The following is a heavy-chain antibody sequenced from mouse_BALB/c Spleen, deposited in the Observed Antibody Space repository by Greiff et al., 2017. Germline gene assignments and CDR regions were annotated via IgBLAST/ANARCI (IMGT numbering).Heavy chain of an antibody. CDR1: GFSLTSYG. CDR2: IWSGGST. J-gene: IGHJ4*01. V-gene: IGHV2-2*02. CDR3: ARPRAIYYAMDY. Sequence: VQLQESGPGLVQPSQSLSITCTVSGFSLTSYGVHWVRQSPGKGLEWLGVIWSGGSTDYNAAFISRLSISKDNSKSQVFFKMNSLQANDTAIYYCARPRAIYYAMDYWGQGTSVTVSS.